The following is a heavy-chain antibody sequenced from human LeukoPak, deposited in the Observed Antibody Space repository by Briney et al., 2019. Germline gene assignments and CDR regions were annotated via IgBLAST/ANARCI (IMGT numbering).Heavy chain of an antibody. Sequence: SETLSLTCAVYGGSFSGYYWSWIRQPPGKGLEWIGEINHNGSTNYNPSLKSRVTISVDTSKNQFSLKLSSVTAADTAVYYCASSHGGSYLRGGYYFDYWGQGTLVTVSS. V-gene: IGHV4-34*01. CDR2: INHNGST. D-gene: IGHD1-26*01. CDR3: ASSHGGSYLRGGYYFDY. CDR1: GGSFSGYY. J-gene: IGHJ4*02.